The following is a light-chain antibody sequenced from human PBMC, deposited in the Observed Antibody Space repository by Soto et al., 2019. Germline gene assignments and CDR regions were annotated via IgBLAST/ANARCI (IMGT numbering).Light chain of an antibody. CDR3: QQYSIYSRT. CDR2: GAS. J-gene: IGKJ1*01. V-gene: IGKV3-20*01. Sequence: EIVLTQSPGTLSLSPGERATLSCRASQSVSSNYLAWYQQKPGQAPRLLIYGASSRATGIPDRFSGSGSGTDFTLTISRLEPEDFATYYCQQYSIYSRTFGQGTKVQIK. CDR1: QSVSSNY.